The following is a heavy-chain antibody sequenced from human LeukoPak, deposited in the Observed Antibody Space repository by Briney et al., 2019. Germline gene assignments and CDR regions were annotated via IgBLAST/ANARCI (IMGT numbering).Heavy chain of an antibody. CDR3: ARDFLHVYYYDSSGYVRGAFDI. J-gene: IGHJ3*02. Sequence: RASVKVSCKASGYTFTGYYMHWVRQAPGQGLEWMGWINPNSGGTNYAQKFQGRVTMTRDTSISTAYMELSRLRSDDTAVYYCARDFLHVYYYDSSGYVRGAFDIWGQGTMVTVSS. D-gene: IGHD3-22*01. CDR1: GYTFTGYY. V-gene: IGHV1-2*02. CDR2: INPNSGGT.